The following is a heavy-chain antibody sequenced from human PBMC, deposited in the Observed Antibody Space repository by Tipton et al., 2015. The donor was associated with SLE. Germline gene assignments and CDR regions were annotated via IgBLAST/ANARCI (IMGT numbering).Heavy chain of an antibody. Sequence: TLSLTCAVSGYSISSGYYWGWIRQPPGKALEWIGSIYHRGSTYYNPSLKSRVTISVDTSKNQFSLKLSSVTAADTAVYYCARDMGPYSSSWYGGLDYYYYGMDVWGQGTSVTVS. CDR3: ARDMGPYSSSWYGGLDYYYYGMDV. J-gene: IGHJ6*02. V-gene: IGHV4-38-2*02. D-gene: IGHD6-13*01. CDR1: GYSISSGYY. CDR2: IYHRGST.